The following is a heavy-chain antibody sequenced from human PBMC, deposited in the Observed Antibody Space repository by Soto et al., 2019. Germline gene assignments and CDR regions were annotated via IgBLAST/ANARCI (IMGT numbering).Heavy chain of an antibody. V-gene: IGHV4-34*01. Sequence: SETLSLTCAVYGGSFSGYYWSWIRQPPGKGLEWIGEINHSGSTNYNPSLKSRVTISVDTSKNQFSLKLSSVTAADTAVYYCARLDYIIAVAGTDWFDPWGQGTLVTVSS. J-gene: IGHJ5*02. CDR2: INHSGST. D-gene: IGHD6-19*01. CDR3: ARLDYIIAVAGTDWFDP. CDR1: GGSFSGYY.